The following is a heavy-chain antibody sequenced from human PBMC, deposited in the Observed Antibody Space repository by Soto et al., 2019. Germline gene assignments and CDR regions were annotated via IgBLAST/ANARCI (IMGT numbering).Heavy chain of an antibody. CDR2: ISYDGTNK. CDR1: GFTFRSYA. J-gene: IGHJ4*02. Sequence: QVQLVESGGGVVQPGRSLRLSCAASGFTFRSYAMDWVRQAPGKGLEWVAVISYDGTNKYYADSVKGRFTISRDNSKITLSLQMNSLRAEDTAVYYCAGGDSNSWSDYWGQGTLVTVSS. CDR3: AGGDSNSWSDY. V-gene: IGHV3-30*01. D-gene: IGHD6-13*01.